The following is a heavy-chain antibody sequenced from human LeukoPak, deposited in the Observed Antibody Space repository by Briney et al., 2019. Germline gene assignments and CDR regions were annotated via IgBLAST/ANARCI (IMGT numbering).Heavy chain of an antibody. D-gene: IGHD3-10*01. V-gene: IGHV3-48*03. Sequence: GGSLRLSCAASGFTFSSYEMNWVRQAPGKGLEWVSYISSSGSTIYYADSVKGRFTISRGNAKNSLYLQMNSLRAEDTAVYYCARDSDYYFGSYYFDYWGQGTLVTVSS. CDR2: ISSSGSTI. CDR3: ARDSDYYFGSYYFDY. J-gene: IGHJ4*02. CDR1: GFTFSSYE.